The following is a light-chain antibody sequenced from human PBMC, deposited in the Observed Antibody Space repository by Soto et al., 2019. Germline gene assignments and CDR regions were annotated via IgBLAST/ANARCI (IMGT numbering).Light chain of an antibody. J-gene: IGLJ1*01. CDR1: SSDVGGYKY. CDR3: SSYAGINNLGV. Sequence: QSALTQPPSASGSPGQSVTLSCTGTSSDVGGYKYVSWYQQHPGKAPKLMIFEVNNRPSGVPDRFSGSKSGNTASLTVSGLQAEDEADYYCSSYAGINNLGVFGTGTKVTVL. V-gene: IGLV2-8*01. CDR2: EVN.